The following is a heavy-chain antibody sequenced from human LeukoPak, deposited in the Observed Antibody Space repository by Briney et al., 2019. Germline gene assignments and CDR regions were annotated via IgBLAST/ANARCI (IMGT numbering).Heavy chain of an antibody. J-gene: IGHJ4*02. V-gene: IGHV3-53*01. CDR3: ASGCSGGSCYY. D-gene: IGHD2-15*01. Sequence: PGGSLRLSCTVSGFTVSSNYMSWVRQAPGKGLEWVSIIYSGGSTYYADSVKGRFTISRDNSKNTLYLQMNSLRAEDTAVYYCASGCSGGSCYYGGQGTLVTVSS. CDR2: IYSGGST. CDR1: GFTVSSNY.